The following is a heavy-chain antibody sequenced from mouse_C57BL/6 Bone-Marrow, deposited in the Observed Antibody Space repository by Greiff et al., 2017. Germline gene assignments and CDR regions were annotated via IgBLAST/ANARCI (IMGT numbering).Heavy chain of an antibody. CDR3: ARRGGD. CDR2: ISTGGGST. J-gene: IGHJ4*01. V-gene: IGHV5-12*01. CDR1: GFTFSDYY. Sequence: DVQLVESGGGLVQPGGSLKLSCAASGFTFSDYYMYWVRQTPEKRLEWVAYISTGGGSTYYPDTVKGRFTISRDNAKNTRYLQMSRLKSEDTAMYYCARRGGDWGQGTSVTVSS.